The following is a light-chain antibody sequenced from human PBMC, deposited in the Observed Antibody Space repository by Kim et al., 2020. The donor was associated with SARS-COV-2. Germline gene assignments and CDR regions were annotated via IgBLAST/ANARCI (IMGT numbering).Light chain of an antibody. CDR3: CSYAGRYTWV. CDR1: SSDIGGYNY. CDR2: NVS. V-gene: IGLV2-11*01. Sequence: QSALTQPRSVSGSPGQSVTISCTGTSSDIGGYNYVSWYQQHPGKAPKLIIYNVSERPSGVPDRFSGSKSGNTASLTISGLQAEDEVDYYCCSYAGRYTWVFGGGTKVTVL. J-gene: IGLJ3*02.